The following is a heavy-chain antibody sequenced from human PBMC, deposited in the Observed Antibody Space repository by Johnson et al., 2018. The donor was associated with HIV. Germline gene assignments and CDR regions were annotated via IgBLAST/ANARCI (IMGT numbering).Heavy chain of an antibody. J-gene: IGHJ3*02. Sequence: VQLVESGGGLVQPGGSLRLSCAASGFTFSSYDMHWVRQATGKGLEWVSAIGTAGDTYYADSVKGRFTISRDNAKKSQYLQMDSLRAEDTAVYYCTTGLMSAFDMWGQGTMVTVSS. CDR2: IGTAGDT. CDR1: GFTFSSYD. V-gene: IGHV3-13*01. D-gene: IGHD3-16*01. CDR3: TTGLMSAFDM.